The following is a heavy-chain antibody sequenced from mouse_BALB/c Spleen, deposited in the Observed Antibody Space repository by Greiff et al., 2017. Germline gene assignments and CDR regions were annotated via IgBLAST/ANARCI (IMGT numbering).Heavy chain of an antibody. J-gene: IGHJ3*01. D-gene: IGHD3-1*01. CDR2: ISYSGST. V-gene: IGHV3-2*02. Sequence: DVQLQESGPGLVKPSQSLSLTCTVTGYSITSDYAWNWIRQFPGNKLEWMGYISYSGSTSYNPSLKSRISITRDTSKNQFFLQLNSVTTEDTATYYCASIGYWGQGTLVTVSA. CDR3: ASIGY. CDR1: GYSITSDYA.